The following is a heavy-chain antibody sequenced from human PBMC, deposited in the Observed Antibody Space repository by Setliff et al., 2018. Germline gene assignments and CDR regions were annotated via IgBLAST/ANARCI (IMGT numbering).Heavy chain of an antibody. Sequence: GGSLRLSCAASGFTFSNAWMSWVRQAPGKGLEWVGQIKRKTDGETTDYAAPVKGRFIISRDDSKRTLYLQMNSLKNEDTAVYYCARDRRDYIGAGSSEIDYYYYYYMDVWGKGTTVTVSS. CDR1: GFTFSNAW. J-gene: IGHJ6*03. CDR3: ARDRRDYIGAGSSEIDYYYYYYMDV. V-gene: IGHV3-15*01. CDR2: IKRKTDGETT. D-gene: IGHD3-10*01.